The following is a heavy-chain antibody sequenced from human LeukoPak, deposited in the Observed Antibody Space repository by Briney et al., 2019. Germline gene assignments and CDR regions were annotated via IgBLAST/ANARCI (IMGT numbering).Heavy chain of an antibody. J-gene: IGHJ3*02. Sequence: SETLSLTCTVSGGSISSYYWSWIRQPPGKGLEWIGYIYYSGSTNYNPSLKSRVTISVDTSKNQFSLKLSSVTAADTAVYYCARDYVGTAMDHAFDIWGQGTMVTVSS. CDR3: ARDYVGTAMDHAFDI. CDR1: GGSISSYY. CDR2: IYYSGST. D-gene: IGHD5-18*01. V-gene: IGHV4-59*01.